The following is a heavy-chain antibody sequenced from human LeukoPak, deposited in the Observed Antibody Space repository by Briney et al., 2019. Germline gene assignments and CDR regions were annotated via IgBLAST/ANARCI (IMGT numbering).Heavy chain of an antibody. J-gene: IGHJ3*02. CDR1: VFTFRSYS. Sequence: GGSLSLSRAASVFTFRSYSMNWVRQAPARGREWVSSISSSSRYIYYADSVKGRFTISRDNAKNSLYLQMNSLRAEDTAVYYCARAHNYYDSSGRDAFDIWGQGTMVTVSS. D-gene: IGHD3-22*01. CDR3: ARAHNYYDSSGRDAFDI. CDR2: ISSSSRYI. V-gene: IGHV3-21*01.